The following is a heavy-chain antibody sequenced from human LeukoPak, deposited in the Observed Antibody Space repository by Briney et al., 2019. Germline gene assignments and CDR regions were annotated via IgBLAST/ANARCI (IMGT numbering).Heavy chain of an antibody. CDR2: ISSSSSYI. CDR1: GLTFSSYS. Sequence: GGSLRLSCAASGLTFSSYSMNWVRQAPGKGLEWVSSISSSSSYIYDADSVKGRFTISRDNAKTSLYLQINSLRAEDTAVYYCARVGSSWYPIPYWGQGTLVTVSS. J-gene: IGHJ4*02. V-gene: IGHV3-21*01. D-gene: IGHD6-13*01. CDR3: ARVGSSWYPIPY.